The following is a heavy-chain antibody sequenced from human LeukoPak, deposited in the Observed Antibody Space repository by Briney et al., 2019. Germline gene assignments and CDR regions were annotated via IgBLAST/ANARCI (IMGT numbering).Heavy chain of an antibody. CDR3: ARDRRDYGGNSGRAPDAFDI. Sequence: GASVKVSCKASGGTFSSYAISWVRQAPGQGLEWMGRIIPILGIANYAQKFQGRVTITADKSTSTAYMELSSLRSEDPAVYYCARDRRDYGGNSGRAPDAFDIWGQGTMVTVSS. CDR2: IIPILGIA. V-gene: IGHV1-69*04. CDR1: GGTFSSYA. D-gene: IGHD4-23*01. J-gene: IGHJ3*02.